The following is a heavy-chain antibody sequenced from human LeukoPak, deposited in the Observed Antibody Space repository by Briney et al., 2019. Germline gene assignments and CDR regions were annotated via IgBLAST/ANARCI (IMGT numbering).Heavy chain of an antibody. V-gene: IGHV3-30*04. J-gene: IGHJ4*02. D-gene: IGHD3-9*01. Sequence: GRSLRLSCAASGFTFSAYAMHWVRQAPGKGLEWVAVISFDGKNDYYADSVKGRFTISRDNAKNTLYLQMNSLRAEDTAVYYCVRDLNYWGKGTLVTVSS. CDR1: GFTFSAYA. CDR2: ISFDGKND. CDR3: VRDLNY.